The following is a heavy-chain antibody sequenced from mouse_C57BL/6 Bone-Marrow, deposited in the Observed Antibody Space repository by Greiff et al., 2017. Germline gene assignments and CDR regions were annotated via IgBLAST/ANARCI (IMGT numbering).Heavy chain of an antibody. D-gene: IGHD4-1*01. CDR1: GYTFTSYW. V-gene: IGHV1-59*01. CDR2: IDPSDSYT. J-gene: IGHJ3*01. CDR3: ARTGWFAY. Sequence: QVQLQQPGAELVRPGASVKLSCKASGYTFTSYWMHWVKQRPGQGLEWIGVIDPSDSYTNYNQKFKGKATLTVDTSSSTAYMQRSSLTSEGSAVYYCARTGWFAYWGKGTLVTVSA.